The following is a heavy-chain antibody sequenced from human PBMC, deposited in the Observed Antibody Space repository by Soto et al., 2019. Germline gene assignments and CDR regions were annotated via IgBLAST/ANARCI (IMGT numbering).Heavy chain of an antibody. D-gene: IGHD6-19*01. CDR1: GYTFTSYG. J-gene: IGHJ5*02. Sequence: ASVKVSCKASGYTFTSYGISWVRQAPGQGLEWMGWISAYNGNTNYAQKLQGRVTMTTDTSTSTAYMELRSLRSDDTAVYYCARDHLGIAVAGIGRWFDPWGQGTLVTVSS. V-gene: IGHV1-18*01. CDR2: ISAYNGNT. CDR3: ARDHLGIAVAGIGRWFDP.